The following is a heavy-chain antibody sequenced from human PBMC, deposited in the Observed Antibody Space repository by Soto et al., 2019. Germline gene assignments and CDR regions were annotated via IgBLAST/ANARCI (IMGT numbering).Heavy chain of an antibody. V-gene: IGHV4-34*01. CDR1: GGSFSGYY. D-gene: IGHD3-3*01. J-gene: IGHJ4*02. CDR2: INHSGST. CDR3: ARVGYDFWSGYSYYFDY. Sequence: SETLSLTCAVYGGSFSGYYWSWIRQPPGKGLEWIGEINHSGSTNYNPSLKSRDTISVDTSKNQFSMKMSSVTAADTSVYYCARVGYDFWSGYSYYFDYWGQGTLVTVSS.